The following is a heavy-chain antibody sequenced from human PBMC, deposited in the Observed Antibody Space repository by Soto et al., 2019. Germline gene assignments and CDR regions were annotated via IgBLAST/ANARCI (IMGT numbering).Heavy chain of an antibody. CDR2: IYHSGSS. CDR3: ASGFYGDYAAYYYGMDV. J-gene: IGHJ6*02. Sequence: SETLSLTCAVSGYSISSGYYWGWIRQPPGKGLEWIGNIYHSGSSYYNPSLKSRVTISVDTSKNQFSLKLSSVTAADTAVYYCASGFYGDYAAYYYGMDVRGQGTTVTVS. CDR1: GYSISSGYY. D-gene: IGHD4-17*01. V-gene: IGHV4-38-2*01.